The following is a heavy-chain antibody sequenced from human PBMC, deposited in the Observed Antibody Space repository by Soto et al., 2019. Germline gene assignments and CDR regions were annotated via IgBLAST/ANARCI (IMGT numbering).Heavy chain of an antibody. CDR2: LSGSGTMT. D-gene: IGHD3-22*01. J-gene: IGHJ5*02. CDR3: ARSGLALPYSASHWFDP. Sequence: PGGSMRLSCTAAGLSCGNYAMSWVRQAPGKGLEWVSALSGSGTMTYYADSVKGRFTISRDNSKNTLYLQMNSLRGEDTAVYYCARSGLALPYSASHWFDPWGHGTLVTVSS. CDR1: GLSCGNYA. V-gene: IGHV3-23*01.